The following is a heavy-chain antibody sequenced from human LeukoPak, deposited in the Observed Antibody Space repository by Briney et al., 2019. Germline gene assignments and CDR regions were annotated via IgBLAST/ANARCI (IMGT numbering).Heavy chain of an antibody. Sequence: GGSLRLSCAASGFTFSTYAMHWVRQAPGKGLEWVAVISYDGRQKYYADSVKGRFTISRDNSKNTLFLQMNSLRDEDTAAYYCTRVYLERLTAGYFDHWGQGTLVTVSP. D-gene: IGHD2-8*01. J-gene: IGHJ4*02. CDR1: GFTFSTYA. CDR3: TRVYLERLTAGYFDH. CDR2: ISYDGRQK. V-gene: IGHV3-30*14.